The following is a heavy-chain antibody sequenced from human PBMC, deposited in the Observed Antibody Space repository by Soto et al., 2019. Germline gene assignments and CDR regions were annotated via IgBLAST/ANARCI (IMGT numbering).Heavy chain of an antibody. Sequence: SQTLSLTCAISGDSVSSNSAAWNWIRQSPSRGREWLGRTYYRSKWYNDYAVSVKSRITINPDTSKNQSSLQLNSVTPEDTAVYYCARVNWNLGYYGMDVWGQGTTVTVSS. CDR3: ARVNWNLGYYGMDV. J-gene: IGHJ6*02. CDR2: TYYRSKWYN. D-gene: IGHD1-7*01. CDR1: GDSVSSNSAA. V-gene: IGHV6-1*01.